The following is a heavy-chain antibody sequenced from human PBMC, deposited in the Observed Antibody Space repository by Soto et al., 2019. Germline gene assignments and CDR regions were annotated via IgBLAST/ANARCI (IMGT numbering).Heavy chain of an antibody. CDR3: AKAPNWNHESGYFDC. D-gene: IGHD1-1*01. CDR2: ISGSGNTP. J-gene: IGHJ4*02. CDR1: GITFIADA. Sequence: EVQLLESGGGLVEPGGSLRLSCAASGITFIADAMSWVRQAPGKGLEWVSAISGSGNTPYYADSVKGRFTISRDNSKNTLYLQMNSLRADDTAVYFCAKAPNWNHESGYFDCWGQGTLVTVSS. V-gene: IGHV3-23*01.